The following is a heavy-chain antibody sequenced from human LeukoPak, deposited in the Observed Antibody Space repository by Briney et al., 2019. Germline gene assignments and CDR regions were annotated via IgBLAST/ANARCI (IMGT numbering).Heavy chain of an antibody. V-gene: IGHV4-34*01. J-gene: IGHJ5*02. CDR1: GGSFSGYY. Sequence: SETLSLTCAVYGGSFSGYYWSWIRQPPGKGLEWIGEINHSGSTNYNPSLKSRVTISVDTSKNQFSLKLSSVTAADTAVCYCARRGSSGWYVRAPFDPWGQGTLVTVSS. D-gene: IGHD6-19*01. CDR2: INHSGST. CDR3: ARRGSSGWYVRAPFDP.